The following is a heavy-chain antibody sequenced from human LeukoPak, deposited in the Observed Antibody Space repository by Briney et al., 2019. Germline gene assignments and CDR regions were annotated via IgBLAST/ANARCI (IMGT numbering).Heavy chain of an antibody. D-gene: IGHD3-3*01. CDR1: GFTFSSYA. CDR3: ARASRVLRFLEWLAG. J-gene: IGHJ4*02. CDR2: ISASGART. Sequence: GGSLRLSCAASGFTFSSYAMSWVRQAPGKGLEWVSVISASGARTSYADSVKGRFTVSRDNSKNTLYLQMNSLRAEDTAVYYCARASRVLRFLEWLAGGGQGTLVTVSS. V-gene: IGHV3-23*01.